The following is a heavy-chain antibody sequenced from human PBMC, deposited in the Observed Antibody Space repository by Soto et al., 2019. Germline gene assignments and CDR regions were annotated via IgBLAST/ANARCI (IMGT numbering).Heavy chain of an antibody. J-gene: IGHJ5*02. D-gene: IGHD1-1*01. CDR1: GFTFSNYG. CDR3: TSETANLISVEPS. Sequence: GGSLRLSCAASGFTFSNYGMHWVRQAPGKGLEWVAIIWHDGNNKYYADSVRGRFIISRDNSKNRLYLQMNSLKPDDSGMYYCTSETANLISVEPSWGQGTLVTVSS. V-gene: IGHV3-33*01. CDR2: IWHDGNNK.